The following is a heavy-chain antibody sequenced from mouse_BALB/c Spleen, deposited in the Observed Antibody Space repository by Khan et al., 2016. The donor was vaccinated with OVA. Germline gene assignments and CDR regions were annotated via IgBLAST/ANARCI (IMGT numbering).Heavy chain of an antibody. J-gene: IGHJ1*01. Sequence: VQLQESGPGLVAPSQSLSITCTASGFSLTNYGVSWVRQPPGKGLEWLGVMWGDGSTNYHSALRSRLTISKDNSKCQAFLKLNSLQTDDTATYYCAKPRQYWYFDVWGAGTTVTVSS. CDR3: AKPRQYWYFDV. V-gene: IGHV2-3*01. CDR1: GFSLTNYG. D-gene: IGHD6-1*01. CDR2: MWGDGST.